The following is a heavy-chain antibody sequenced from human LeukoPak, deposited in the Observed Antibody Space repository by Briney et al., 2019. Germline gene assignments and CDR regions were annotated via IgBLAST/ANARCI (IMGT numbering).Heavy chain of an antibody. V-gene: IGHV1-69*04. Sequence: SVKVSCKASGGTFSSYTISWVRQAPGQGLEWMGRIIPILGIANYAQKFQGRVTITADKSTSTAYMERSSLRSEDTAVYYCARDLGVGATYFDYWGQGTLVTVST. J-gene: IGHJ4*02. D-gene: IGHD1-26*01. CDR2: IIPILGIA. CDR3: ARDLGVGATYFDY. CDR1: GGTFSSYT.